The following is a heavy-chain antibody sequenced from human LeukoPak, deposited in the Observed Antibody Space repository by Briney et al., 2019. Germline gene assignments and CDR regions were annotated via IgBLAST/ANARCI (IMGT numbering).Heavy chain of an antibody. CDR2: TYYRSKWFN. D-gene: IGHD7-27*01. J-gene: IGHJ4*02. V-gene: IGHV6-1*01. Sequence: SQTLSLTCAISEDSVSNKSAAWNWIRQSPSRGLEWLGRTYYRSKWFNEYAVSVKSRITINPDTSKNQFSLQLNSVTPEDTAVYCCASLGKGDYWGQGTLVTVSS. CDR1: EDSVSNKSAA. CDR3: ASLGKGDY.